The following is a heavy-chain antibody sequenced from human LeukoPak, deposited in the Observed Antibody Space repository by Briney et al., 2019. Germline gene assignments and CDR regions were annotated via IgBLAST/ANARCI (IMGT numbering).Heavy chain of an antibody. J-gene: IGHJ5*02. CDR2: IYTSGST. V-gene: IGHV4-61*02. D-gene: IGHD5-18*01. CDR1: GGSISSGSYY. Sequence: SETLSLTCTVSGGSISSGSYYWSWIRQPAGKGLEWIGRIYTSGSTNYNPSLKSRVTISVDTSKNQFSLKLSSVTAADTAVYYCARDGGWIQAANWFDPWGQGTLVTVSS. CDR3: ARDGGWIQAANWFDP.